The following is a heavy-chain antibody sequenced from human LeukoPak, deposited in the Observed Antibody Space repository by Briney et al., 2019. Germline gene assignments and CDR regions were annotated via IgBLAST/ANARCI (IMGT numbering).Heavy chain of an antibody. Sequence: GGSLRLSCAASGFTFSSYWMHWVRQAPGKGLVSVSHIDTDGSSTSYADSVKGRFAISRDNAKNTLYLQMNSLRAEDTAVYYCTTFEYSSSSAYYYYMDVWGKGTTVTVSS. J-gene: IGHJ6*03. CDR3: TTFEYSSSSAYYYYMDV. CDR1: GFTFSSYW. V-gene: IGHV3-74*01. D-gene: IGHD6-6*01. CDR2: IDTDGSST.